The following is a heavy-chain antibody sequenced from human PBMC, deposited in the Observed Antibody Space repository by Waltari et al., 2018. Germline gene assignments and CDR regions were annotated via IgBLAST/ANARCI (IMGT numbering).Heavy chain of an antibody. D-gene: IGHD4-17*01. J-gene: IGHJ3*02. Sequence: QVQLQQWGAGLLKPSETLSLTCAVYGGSFSGYYWSWIRQPPGKGLGWSGEINHSGSTNYNPSLKSRVTISVDTSKTQFSLRLSSVTAADTAVYYCARITTVTTSAFDIWGQGTMVTVSS. CDR2: INHSGST. V-gene: IGHV4-34*01. CDR3: ARITTVTTSAFDI. CDR1: GGSFSGYY.